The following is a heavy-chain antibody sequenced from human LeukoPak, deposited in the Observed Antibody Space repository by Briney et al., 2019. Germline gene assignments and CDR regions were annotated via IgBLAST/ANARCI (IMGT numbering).Heavy chain of an antibody. CDR3: ARERGGILAAPTYYFDY. J-gene: IGHJ4*02. CDR1: GGSISSGSYY. D-gene: IGHD2-15*01. V-gene: IGHV4-61*02. Sequence: PSQTLSLTCTVSGGSISSGSYYWGWIRQPAGKGLEWIGRIYTSGSTNYNPSLKSRVTISVDPSKNQFSLKLSSVTAADTAVYYCARERGGILAAPTYYFDYWGQGTLVTVSS. CDR2: IYTSGST.